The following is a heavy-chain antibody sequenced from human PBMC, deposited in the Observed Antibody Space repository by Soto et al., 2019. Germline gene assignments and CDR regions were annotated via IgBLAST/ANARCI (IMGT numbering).Heavy chain of an antibody. CDR3: ARDCSHSSSWYLAL. CDR1: GYTFTSYD. CDR2: MNPNSGNT. D-gene: IGHD6-13*01. J-gene: IGHJ4*02. V-gene: IGHV1-8*01. Sequence: ASVKVSCKASGYTFTSYDINWVRQATGQGLEWMGWMNPNSGNTGYAQKFQGRVTMTRNTSISTAYIELSSLRSDDTAVYYCARDCSHSSSWYLALWGQGTLVTVSS.